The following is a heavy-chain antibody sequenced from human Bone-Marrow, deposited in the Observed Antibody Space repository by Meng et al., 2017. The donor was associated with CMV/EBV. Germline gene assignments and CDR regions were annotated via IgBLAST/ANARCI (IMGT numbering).Heavy chain of an antibody. J-gene: IGHJ4*02. D-gene: IGHD3-22*01. V-gene: IGHV3-73*01. Sequence: GESLKISCAASGFTFSGSAMHWVRQASGKGLEWVGRIRSKANSYATAYAASVKGRFTISRDDSKNTAYLQMNSLKTEDTAVYYCTRPLYYDSSGYHWGYWGQGTLVTVYS. CDR2: IRSKANSYAT. CDR1: GFTFSGSA. CDR3: TRPLYYDSSGYHWGY.